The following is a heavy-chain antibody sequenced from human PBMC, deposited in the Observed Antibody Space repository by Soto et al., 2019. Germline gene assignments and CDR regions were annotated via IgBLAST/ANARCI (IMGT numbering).Heavy chain of an antibody. CDR2: INAGNGNT. J-gene: IGHJ6*02. V-gene: IGHV1-3*05. D-gene: IGHD1-26*01. CDR3: ASGELDYYYYGMDV. CDR1: GYTFASYA. Sequence: QVQLVQSGAEEKKPGASVKVSCKASGYTFASYAMHWVRQAPGQRLEWMGWINAGNGNTKYSQKFQGRVTITRDTSASTAYMELSSLRSEDTAVYYCASGELDYYYYGMDVWGQGTTVTVSS.